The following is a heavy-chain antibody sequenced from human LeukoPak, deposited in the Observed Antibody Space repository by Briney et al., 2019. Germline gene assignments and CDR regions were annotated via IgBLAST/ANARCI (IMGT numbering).Heavy chain of an antibody. V-gene: IGHV3-21*01. D-gene: IGHD6-19*01. J-gene: IGHJ4*02. Sequence: PGGSLRLSCAASGFTFSSYSMNWVRQAPGKGLEWVSSISSSSSYIYYADSVKGRFTISRDNAKNSLYLQMNSLRAEDTAVYYCATLRRDTSGWYYFDYWGRGTLVTVSS. CDR1: GFTFSSYS. CDR2: ISSSSSYI. CDR3: ATLRRDTSGWYYFDY.